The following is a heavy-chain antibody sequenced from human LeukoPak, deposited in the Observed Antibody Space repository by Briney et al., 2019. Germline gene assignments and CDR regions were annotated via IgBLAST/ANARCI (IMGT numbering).Heavy chain of an antibody. D-gene: IGHD3-3*01. CDR1: GYTFTGYY. V-gene: IGHV1-2*06. Sequence: GASAKVSCKASGYTFTGYYMHWVRQAPGQGLEWMGRINPNSGGTNYAQKFQGRVTMTRDTSISTAYMELSRLRSDDTAVYYCARDRNDFWSGYYNWFDPWGQGTLVTVSS. CDR3: ARDRNDFWSGYYNWFDP. CDR2: INPNSGGT. J-gene: IGHJ5*02.